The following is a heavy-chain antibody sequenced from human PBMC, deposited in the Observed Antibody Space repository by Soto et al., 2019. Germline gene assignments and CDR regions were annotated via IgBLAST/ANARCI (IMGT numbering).Heavy chain of an antibody. CDR2: IIPIFGTA. J-gene: IGHJ6*02. D-gene: IGHD2-2*01. V-gene: IGHV1-69*13. CDR1: GGTFSSYA. Sequence: SVKVSCKASGGTFSSYAISWVRQAPGQGLEWMGGIIPIFGTANYAQKFQGRVTITADESTSTAYMELSSLRSEDTAVYYCAGCSSTICYGYYYGMDVWGQGTTVTVSS. CDR3: AGCSSTICYGYYYGMDV.